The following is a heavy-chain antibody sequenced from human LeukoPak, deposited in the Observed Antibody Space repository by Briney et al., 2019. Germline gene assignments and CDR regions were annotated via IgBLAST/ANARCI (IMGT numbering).Heavy chain of an antibody. CDR3: AREELRFLEWSLYYYYGMDV. Sequence: GGSLRLSCAASGFTFSSYSMNWVRQAPGKGLEWVSSISSSSGYIYYADSVKGRFTISRDNAKNSLYLQMNSLRAEDTAVYYCAREELRFLEWSLYYYYGMDVWGQGTTVTVSS. J-gene: IGHJ6*02. V-gene: IGHV3-21*01. CDR2: ISSSSGYI. CDR1: GFTFSSYS. D-gene: IGHD3-3*01.